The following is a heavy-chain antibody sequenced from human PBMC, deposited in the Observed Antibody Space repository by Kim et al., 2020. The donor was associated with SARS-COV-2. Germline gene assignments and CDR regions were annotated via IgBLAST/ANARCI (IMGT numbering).Heavy chain of an antibody. V-gene: IGHV3-15*01. CDR3: TTAWIQLWLPLS. D-gene: IGHD5-18*01. J-gene: IGHJ5*02. Sequence: DHAAPVKGRFTISRDDSKNTLYLQMNSLKTEDTAVYYCTTAWIQLWLPLSWGQGTLVTVSS.